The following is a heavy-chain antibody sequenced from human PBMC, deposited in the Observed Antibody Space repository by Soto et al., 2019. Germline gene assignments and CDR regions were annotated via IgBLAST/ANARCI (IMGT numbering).Heavy chain of an antibody. CDR2: INAGKGNT. Sequence: DSGKVSSKASGYTFPSYAMHWVRQAHGQRHERIGWINAGKGNTKYSQKLQGRDTITRDTSASTAYMELSSLSSEDTSVYYCAGTEETGTGYNWFDPWGQGTLVTVSS. V-gene: IGHV1-3*01. CDR3: AGTEETGTGYNWFDP. J-gene: IGHJ5*02. CDR1: GYTFPSYA. D-gene: IGHD6-13*01.